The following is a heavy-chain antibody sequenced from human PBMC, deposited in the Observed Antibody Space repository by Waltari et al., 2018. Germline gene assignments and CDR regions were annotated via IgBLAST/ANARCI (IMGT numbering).Heavy chain of an antibody. CDR1: GFSAGAYS. CDR3: ARDVPGYFYYMDV. J-gene: IGHJ6*03. Sequence: EVLLVESGGGLVKPGGPLGPSFAASGFSAGAYSINWVRQASGRGLEWISSISATGSIIYYADSVKGRFTISRDNSNNSLFLQMSSLSPQDTAVYFCARDVPGYFYYMDVWGTGTTVTVS. D-gene: IGHD2-21*01. V-gene: IGHV3-21*01. CDR2: ISATGSII.